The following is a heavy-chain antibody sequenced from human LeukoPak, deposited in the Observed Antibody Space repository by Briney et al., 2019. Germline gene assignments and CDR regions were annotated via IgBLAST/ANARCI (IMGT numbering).Heavy chain of an antibody. D-gene: IGHD3-22*01. J-gene: IGHJ4*02. CDR3: ARDFHVRYYDTGGYSY. CDR1: GFTFSDFT. Sequence: GGSLRLSCVASGFTFSDFTLNWVRQAPGKGLEWISYIGSAIYYADSVKGRFTISRDNAKNSLYLQMNSLRAEDTAVYYCARDFHVRYYDTGGYSYWGQGTLVTVSS. V-gene: IGHV3-48*01. CDR2: IGSAI.